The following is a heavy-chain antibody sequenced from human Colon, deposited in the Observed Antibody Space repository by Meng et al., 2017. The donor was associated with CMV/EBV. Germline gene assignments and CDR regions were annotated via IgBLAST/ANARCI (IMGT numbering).Heavy chain of an antibody. V-gene: IGHV2-5*01. Sequence: SGPTLVKPPQTLTLTCTFSGFSLSTSGVGVGWIRQPPGKALEWLALIYWNDDKRYSPSLKSRLTITKDTSKNQVVLTMTNMDPVDTATYYCAHRQGYCSSTSCYWNWFDPWGQGTLVTVSS. CDR2: IYWNDDK. CDR1: GFSLSTSGVG. D-gene: IGHD2-2*01. CDR3: AHRQGYCSSTSCYWNWFDP. J-gene: IGHJ5*02.